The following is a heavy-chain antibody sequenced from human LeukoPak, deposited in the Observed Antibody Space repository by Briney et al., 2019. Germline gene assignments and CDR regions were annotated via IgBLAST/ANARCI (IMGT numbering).Heavy chain of an antibody. J-gene: IGHJ6*03. CDR2: VLFDGSDQ. Sequence: PGGSLRLSCAASGFTFRNYNMNWVRQAPGKGLEWLAVVLFDGSDQYYADSVQGRFTISRDNSQNTLYLQMDSLRVEDTAVYYCARVSKPGWYDYYYMDVWGKGTTVTVSS. CDR1: GFTFRNYN. V-gene: IGHV3-30*03. CDR3: ARVSKPGWYDYYYMDV. D-gene: IGHD2/OR15-2a*01.